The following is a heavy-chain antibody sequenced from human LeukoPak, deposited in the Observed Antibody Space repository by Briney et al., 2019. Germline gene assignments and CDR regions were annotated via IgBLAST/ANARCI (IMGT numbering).Heavy chain of an antibody. J-gene: IGHJ6*02. CDR3: ARDHYSSSWNYYYYYGMDV. CDR1: GGSISSYY. CDR2: IYYSGST. V-gene: IGHV4-59*01. D-gene: IGHD6-13*01. Sequence: SETLSLTCTVSGGSISSYYWSWIRQPPGKGLEWIGYIYYSGSTNYNPSLKSRVTISVDTSKNQFSLKLSSVTAADTAVYYCARDHYSSSWNYYYYYGMDVWGQGTTVTVSS.